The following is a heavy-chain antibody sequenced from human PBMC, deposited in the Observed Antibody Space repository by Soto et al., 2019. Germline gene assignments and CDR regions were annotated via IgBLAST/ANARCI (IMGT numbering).Heavy chain of an antibody. CDR1: GYTFTSYG. V-gene: IGHV1-18*01. J-gene: IGHJ6*02. Sequence: QVQLVQSGAEVKKPGASVKVSCKASGYTFTSYGISWVRQAPGQGLEWLGWISAYNGNTNQAQKLQGRVTMTTDTVTSTAYMELRSLRSDDTAVYCCARDAVGPIGDYYYYGMDVWGQGTTVTVSS. CDR3: ARDAVGPIGDYYYYGMDV. D-gene: IGHD1-26*01. CDR2: ISAYNGNT.